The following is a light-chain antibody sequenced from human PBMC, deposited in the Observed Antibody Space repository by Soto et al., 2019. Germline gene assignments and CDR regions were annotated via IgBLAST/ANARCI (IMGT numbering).Light chain of an antibody. CDR1: QYISTW. CDR2: SAS. J-gene: IGKJ3*01. V-gene: IGKV1D-12*01. CDR3: QQGRTSPFS. Sequence: DIQMTQSPSFVSASVGDRVTLTCRASQYISTWLAWYQQRLGEAPRLLIFSASTLKNGIPARFSGSGSGTDCTLTISGLQPEDSATYDCQQGRTSPFSFGPGTKV.